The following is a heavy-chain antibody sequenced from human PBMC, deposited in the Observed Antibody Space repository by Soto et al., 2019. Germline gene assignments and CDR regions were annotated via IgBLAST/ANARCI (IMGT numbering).Heavy chain of an antibody. CDR3: ARGRGYSYGYFYYGMDV. CDR2: INHSGST. J-gene: IGHJ6*02. D-gene: IGHD5-18*01. CDR1: GGSFSGYY. Sequence: SETLSLTCAVYGGSFSGYYWSWIRQPPGKGLEWIGEINHSGSTNYNPSLKSRVTISVDTSKNQFSLKMSSVTAADTAVYYCARGRGYSYGYFYYGMDVWGQGTTVT. V-gene: IGHV4-34*01.